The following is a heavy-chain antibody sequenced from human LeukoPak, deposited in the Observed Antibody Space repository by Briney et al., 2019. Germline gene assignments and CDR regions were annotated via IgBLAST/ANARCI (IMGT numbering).Heavy chain of an antibody. CDR1: GFTFSSYS. D-gene: IGHD2-21*02. Sequence: GGSLRLSCAASGFTFSSYSMNWVRQAPGKGLEWVSSISSSSSYIYYADSVKGRFTISRDNAKNSLYLQMNSLRAEDTAVYYCARETGCGGDCYTFVSGYYYYGMDLWGQGTRVTVSS. V-gene: IGHV3-21*01. CDR2: ISSSSSYI. CDR3: ARETGCGGDCYTFVSGYYYYGMDL. J-gene: IGHJ6*02.